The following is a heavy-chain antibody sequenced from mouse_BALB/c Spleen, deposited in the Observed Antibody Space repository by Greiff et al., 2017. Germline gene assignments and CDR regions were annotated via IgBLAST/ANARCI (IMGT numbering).Heavy chain of an antibody. V-gene: IGHV3-2*02. J-gene: IGHJ4*01. Sequence: EVQGVESGPGLVKPSQSLSLTCTVTGYSITSDYAWNWIRQFPGNKLEWMGYISYSGSTSYNPSLKSRISITRDTSKNQFFLQLNSVTTEDPATYYCAREDYGSSLYAMDYWGQGTSVTVSS. CDR2: ISYSGST. D-gene: IGHD1-1*01. CDR1: GYSITSDYA. CDR3: AREDYGSSLYAMDY.